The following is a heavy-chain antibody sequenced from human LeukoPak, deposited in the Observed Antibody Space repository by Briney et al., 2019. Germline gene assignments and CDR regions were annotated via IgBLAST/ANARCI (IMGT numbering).Heavy chain of an antibody. CDR1: RFTFSSYW. D-gene: IGHD3-3*01. V-gene: IGHV3-74*01. CDR3: ARAIFGVVDDAFDI. Sequence: PGGSLRLSCAASRFTFSSYWMHWVRHAPGKGLVWVSRINSDGSSTSYADSVKGRFTISRDNAKNTLYLQMNSLRAEDTAVYYCARAIFGVVDDAFDIWGQGTMVTVSS. CDR2: INSDGSST. J-gene: IGHJ3*02.